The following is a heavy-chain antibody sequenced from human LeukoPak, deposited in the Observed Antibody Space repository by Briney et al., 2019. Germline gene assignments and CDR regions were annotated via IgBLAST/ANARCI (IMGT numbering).Heavy chain of an antibody. CDR2: ISGSGGST. CDR3: AKRPSYYYGSGSFGAPLYYFDY. J-gene: IGHJ4*02. CDR1: GFTFSSYA. V-gene: IGHV3-23*01. Sequence: GGSLRLSCAASGFTFSSYAMSWVRQAPGKGLEWVSAISGSGGSTYYADSVKGRFTTSGDNSNNTQYLQMDSLRAEDTAVYYCAKRPSYYYGSGSFGAPLYYFDYWGQGTLVTVSS. D-gene: IGHD3-10*01.